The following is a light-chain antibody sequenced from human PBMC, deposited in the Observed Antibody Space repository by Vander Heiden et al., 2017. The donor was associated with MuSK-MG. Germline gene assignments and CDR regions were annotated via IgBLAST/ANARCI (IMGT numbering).Light chain of an antibody. J-gene: IGKJ4*01. CDR2: DAS. CDR3: QQDDNLLLT. CDR1: QDINNY. Sequence: DIHTTHPPSSLSASVGDRVTITCQASQDINNYLNWYQQKAGKAPNLLIYDASNLETGVPSRFSGSGTGTDFTFTISSLQPEDIATYYCQQDDNLLLTFGGGTKVXIK. V-gene: IGKV1-33*01.